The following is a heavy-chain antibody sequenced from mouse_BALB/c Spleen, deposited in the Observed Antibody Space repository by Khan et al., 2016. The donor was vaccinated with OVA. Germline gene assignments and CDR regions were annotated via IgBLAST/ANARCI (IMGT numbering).Heavy chain of an antibody. D-gene: IGHD2-10*02. Sequence: QVQLQQSGPGLVQPSQSLSITCTVSGFSLTNYGIHWIRQSHGKGLEWLGEIRSGGSTDYNGAFISRPNITTDNSTSQVCFTVSSLHADASAISYCARNSYVYGSTYWGQGTLVTESA. V-gene: IGHV2-4-1*01. CDR3: ARNSYVYGSTY. CDR2: IRSGGST. J-gene: IGHJ3*01. CDR1: GFSLTNYG.